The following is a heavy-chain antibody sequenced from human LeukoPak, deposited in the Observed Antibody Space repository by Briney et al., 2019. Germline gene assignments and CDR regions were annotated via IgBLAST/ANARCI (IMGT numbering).Heavy chain of an antibody. D-gene: IGHD6-19*01. V-gene: IGHV3-48*02. CDR3: ARDYRSSSGWTVDY. CDR1: GFTFSSYS. Sequence: SGGSLRLSCAASGFTFSSYSMNWVRQAPGKGLEWVSYISSSSSTIYYADSVKGRFTISRDNAKNSLYLQMHSLRDEDTAVYYCARDYRSSSGWTVDYWGQGTLVTVFS. CDR2: ISSSSSTI. J-gene: IGHJ4*02.